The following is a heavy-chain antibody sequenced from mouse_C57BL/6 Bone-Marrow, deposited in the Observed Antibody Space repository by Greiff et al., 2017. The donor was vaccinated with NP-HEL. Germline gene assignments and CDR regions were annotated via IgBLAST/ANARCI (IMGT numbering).Heavy chain of an antibody. V-gene: IGHV1-50*01. CDR3: ARHLRYPYYFDY. CDR2: IDPSDSYT. J-gene: IGHJ2*01. CDR1: GYTFTSYW. Sequence: QVQLQQSGAELVKPGASVKLSCKASGYTFTSYWMQWVKQRPGQGLEWIGEIDPSDSYTTYNQKFKGKATLTVDTSSSTAYMQLSSLTSEDSAVYYCARHLRYPYYFDYWGQGTTLTVSS. D-gene: IGHD1-1*01.